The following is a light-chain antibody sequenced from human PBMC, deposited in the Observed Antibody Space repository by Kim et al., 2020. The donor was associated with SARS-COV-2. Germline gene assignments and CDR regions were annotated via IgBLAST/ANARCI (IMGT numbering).Light chain of an antibody. J-gene: IGLJ3*02. V-gene: IGLV2-8*01. Sequence: GQSVTISCTGTSSDTIFYNYVSWDQQHPGKAPKLILFDVHKRPSGVPDRFSGSKSGSTASLTVSGLQLEDEAHYFCASYAGGGDVQFGGGTQLTVL. CDR1: SSDTIFYNY. CDR2: DVH. CDR3: ASYAGGGDVQ.